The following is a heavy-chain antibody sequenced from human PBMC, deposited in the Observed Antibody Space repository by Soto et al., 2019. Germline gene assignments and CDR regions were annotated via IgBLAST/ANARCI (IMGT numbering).Heavy chain of an antibody. V-gene: IGHV1-69*13. CDR2: IIPIFGTA. D-gene: IGHD4-17*01. CDR1: GGTFSSYA. CDR3: ARDKSTTTVTTFWFDP. J-gene: IGHJ5*02. Sequence: SVKVSCKASGGTFSSYAISWVRQAPGQGLEWMGGIIPIFGTANYAQKFLGRVTITADESTSTAYMELSSLRSEDTAVYYCARDKSTTTVTTFWFDPWGQGTLVTVSS.